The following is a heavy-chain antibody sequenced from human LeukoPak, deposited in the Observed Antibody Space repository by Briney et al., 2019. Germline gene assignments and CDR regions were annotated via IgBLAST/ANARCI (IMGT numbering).Heavy chain of an antibody. D-gene: IGHD6-13*01. CDR1: GFTFSDYY. CDR2: ISYDGSNK. CDR3: AKDPTAAGNDNWFDP. J-gene: IGHJ5*02. V-gene: IGHV3-30*18. Sequence: GGSLRLSCAASGFTFSDYYMSWVRQAPGKGLEWVAVISYDGSNKYYADSVKGRFTISRDNSKNTLYLQMNSLRAEDTAVYYCAKDPTAAGNDNWFDPWGQGTLVTVSS.